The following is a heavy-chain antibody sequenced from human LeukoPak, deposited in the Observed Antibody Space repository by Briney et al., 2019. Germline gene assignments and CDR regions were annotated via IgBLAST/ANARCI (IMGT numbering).Heavy chain of an antibody. Sequence: GGSLRLSCAASAFTFSSYSMNWVRQAPGKGLEWVSYISSRSSYIYYADSVKGRFTISRDNAKNSLYLQMNSLRDEDTAVYYCARFPSGLQAFDYWGEGTLVTVSS. J-gene: IGHJ4*02. CDR2: ISSRSSYI. CDR3: ARFPSGLQAFDY. CDR1: AFTFSSYS. D-gene: IGHD5-24*01. V-gene: IGHV3-21*01.